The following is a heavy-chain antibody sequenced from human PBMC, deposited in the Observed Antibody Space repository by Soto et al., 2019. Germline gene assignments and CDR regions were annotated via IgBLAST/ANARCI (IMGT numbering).Heavy chain of an antibody. CDR2: NNSDGSSV. CDR1: GIASSNYW. J-gene: IGHJ4*02. CDR3: ARDGMVTFGGDY. V-gene: IGHV3-74*01. D-gene: IGHD3-16*01. Sequence: EVQLVESGGGLVQPRGSLRLSCAASGIASSNYWMHWVRQAAGKGLVWVSRNNSDGSSVSYPDSVKGRFTISTDDAKNTLYLQMNSLRAEDTAVYYCARDGMVTFGGDYWGQGSLVTVSS.